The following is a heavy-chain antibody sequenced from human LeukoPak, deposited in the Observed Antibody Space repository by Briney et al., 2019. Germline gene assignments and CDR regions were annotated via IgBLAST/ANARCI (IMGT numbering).Heavy chain of an antibody. Sequence: GGSLRLSCAASGFTFSSYEMNWVRQAPGKGLEWVSYISSSGSTIYYADSVKGRFTISRENAKHSLYLQMNSLRAEDTAVYYCARANGGGVYYWGQGTLVTVSS. CDR3: ARANGGGVYY. CDR2: ISSSGSTI. V-gene: IGHV3-48*03. CDR1: GFTFSSYE. D-gene: IGHD2-8*02. J-gene: IGHJ4*02.